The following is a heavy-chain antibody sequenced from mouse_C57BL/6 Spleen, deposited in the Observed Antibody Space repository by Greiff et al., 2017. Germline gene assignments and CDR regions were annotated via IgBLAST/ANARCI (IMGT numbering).Heavy chain of an antibody. J-gene: IGHJ3*01. CDR1: GYSFTGYY. D-gene: IGHD1-1*01. CDR2: INPSTGGT. CDR3: ARDYYYGSSSFAY. V-gene: IGHV1-42*01. Sequence: EVQLQQSGPELVKPGASVKISCKASGYSFTGYYMNWVKQSPEKSLEWIGEINPSTGGTTYNQKFKAKATLTVDKSSSTAYMQLKSLTSEDSAVYYCARDYYYGSSSFAYWGQGTLVTVSA.